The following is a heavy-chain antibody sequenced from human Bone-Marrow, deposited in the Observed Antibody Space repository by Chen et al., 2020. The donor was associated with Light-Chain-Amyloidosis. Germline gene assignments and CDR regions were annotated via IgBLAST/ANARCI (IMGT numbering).Heavy chain of an antibody. CDR1: GYTFINYY. CDR3: TRTDSNYIFDY. J-gene: IGHJ4*02. Sequence: QVNLVQSGAEAKKPGASMKISCKASGYTFINYYIHWVRQAPGQGLERMGAINPNDGNTTYVQKFQGRVSMTRDTSSDTVYMDVTRLTSDDTAMYFCTRTDSNYIFDYWGQGTLVTVSA. V-gene: IGHV1-46*01. D-gene: IGHD4-4*01. CDR2: INPNDGNT.